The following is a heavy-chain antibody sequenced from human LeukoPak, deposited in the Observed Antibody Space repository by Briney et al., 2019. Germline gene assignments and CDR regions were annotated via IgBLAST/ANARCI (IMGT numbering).Heavy chain of an antibody. CDR1: GYTFTGYY. J-gene: IGHJ4*02. CDR3: ARVAAAGTAFDY. Sequence: ASVKVSCKASGYTFTGYYVHWVRQAPGQGLEWMGWINPNSGGTNFAQKFQGRVTMTRDTSISTAYMELNRLRSDDTAVYYCARVAAAGTAFDYWGQGTLVTVSS. CDR2: INPNSGGT. D-gene: IGHD6-13*01. V-gene: IGHV1-2*02.